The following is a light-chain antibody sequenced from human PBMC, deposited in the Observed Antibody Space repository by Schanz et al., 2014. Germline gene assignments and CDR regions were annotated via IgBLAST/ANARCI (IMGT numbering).Light chain of an antibody. V-gene: IGKV3-11*01. CDR2: DAS. CDR3: QQRSNLIT. CDR1: QSVSSN. J-gene: IGKJ5*01. Sequence: DIVMTQSPVTLSVSPGERATLSCWASQSVSSNLAWYQQKPGQAPRLLIYDASNRATGIPARFSGSGSGTDFTLTISSLEPEDFAVYYCQQRSNLITFGQGTRLEIK.